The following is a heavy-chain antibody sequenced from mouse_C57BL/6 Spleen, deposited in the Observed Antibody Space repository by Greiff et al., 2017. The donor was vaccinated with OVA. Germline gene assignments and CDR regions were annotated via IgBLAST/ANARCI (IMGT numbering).Heavy chain of an antibody. J-gene: IGHJ4*01. V-gene: IGHV5-16*01. CDR3: ARGSNPHYAMDY. D-gene: IGHD2-5*01. CDR1: GFTFSDYY. Sequence: EVQLVESEGGLVQPGSSMKLSCTASGFTFSDYYMAWVRQVPEKGLEWVANINYDGSSTYYLDSLKSRFIISRDNAKNILYLQMSSLKSEDTATYYCARGSNPHYAMDYWGQGTSVTVSS. CDR2: INYDGSST.